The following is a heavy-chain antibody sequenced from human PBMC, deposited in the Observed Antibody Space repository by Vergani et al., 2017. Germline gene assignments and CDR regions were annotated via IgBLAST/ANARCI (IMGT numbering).Heavy chain of an antibody. CDR1: GGSFSGYY. D-gene: IGHD3-10*01. Sequence: QVQLQQWGAGLLKPSETLSLTCAVYGGSFSGYYWSWIRQPPGKGLEWIGEINHSGSTNYNPSLKSRVTISVDTSKNQFSLKLSSVTAADTAVYYCASSSMVRGVAGKYYYYMDVWGKG. V-gene: IGHV4-34*01. CDR3: ASSSMVRGVAGKYYYYMDV. J-gene: IGHJ6*03. CDR2: INHSGST.